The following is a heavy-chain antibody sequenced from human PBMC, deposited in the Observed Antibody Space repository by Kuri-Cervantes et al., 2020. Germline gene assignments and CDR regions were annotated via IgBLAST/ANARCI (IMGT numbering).Heavy chain of an antibody. Sequence: GSPQISRPASGFTFSDYYMSWIRQAPGKGLEWVSYISSSGSTIYYADSVKGRFTISRDNAKNSLYLQMNSLRAEDTAVYYCARYGGTGLKSVDAFDIWGQGTMVTVSS. V-gene: IGHV3-11*01. D-gene: IGHD2-15*01. CDR1: GFTFSDYY. CDR3: ARYGGTGLKSVDAFDI. CDR2: ISSSGSTI. J-gene: IGHJ3*02.